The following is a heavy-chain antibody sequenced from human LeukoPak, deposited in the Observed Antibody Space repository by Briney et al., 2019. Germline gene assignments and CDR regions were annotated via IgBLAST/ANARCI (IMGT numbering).Heavy chain of an antibody. CDR3: ARAPETYCSSTSCYRGYNWFDP. J-gene: IGHJ5*02. CDR1: GGSISSGDYY. CDR2: IYYSGST. D-gene: IGHD2-2*02. Sequence: PSQTLSLTCTASGGSISSGDYYWSWIRQPPGKGLEWIGYIYYSGSTYYNPSLKSRVTISVDTSKNQFSLKLSSVTAADTAVYYCARAPETYCSSTSCYRGYNWFDPWGQGTLVTVSS. V-gene: IGHV4-30-4*08.